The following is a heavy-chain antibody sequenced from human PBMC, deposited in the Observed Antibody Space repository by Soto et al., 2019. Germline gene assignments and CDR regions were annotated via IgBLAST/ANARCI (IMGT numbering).Heavy chain of an antibody. Sequence: GASVKVSCKASGYTFTSYGISWVRQAPGQGLEWMGWIFAHNGNTNYAQKLQGRVTISPDTSNNQVSLQLNSVTPDDTAVYYCVRLIGNSWLDTWGQGTLVTVSS. J-gene: IGHJ5*02. D-gene: IGHD2-8*01. CDR2: IFAHNGNT. V-gene: IGHV1-18*01. CDR3: VRLIGNSWLDT. CDR1: GYTFTSYG.